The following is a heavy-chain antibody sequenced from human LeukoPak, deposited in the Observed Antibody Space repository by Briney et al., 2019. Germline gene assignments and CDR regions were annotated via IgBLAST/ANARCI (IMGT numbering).Heavy chain of an antibody. CDR2: ISYDGSNK. Sequence: GGSLRLSCAASGFTFSSYAMHWVRQAPGKGLEWVAVISYDGSNKYYADSVKGRFTISRDNSKNTLYLQMNSLRAEDTAVYYCARVGVSSGPLLYWGQGTLVTVSS. V-gene: IGHV3-30-3*01. CDR1: GFTFSSYA. D-gene: IGHD6-19*01. CDR3: ARVGVSSGPLLY. J-gene: IGHJ4*02.